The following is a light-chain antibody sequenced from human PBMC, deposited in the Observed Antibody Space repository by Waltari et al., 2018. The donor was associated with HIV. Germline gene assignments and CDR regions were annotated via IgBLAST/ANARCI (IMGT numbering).Light chain of an antibody. J-gene: IGLJ1*01. CDR1: KIGSES. Sequence: SYVLTQPPSVSVAPGQTARISCEGNKIGSESVHWYQQRPGQAPVVVIYHDRDRPSGIPERFSGSNSGNTATLTITRVEAGDEADYYCCSYAGTYTYVFGTGTTVTVL. V-gene: IGLV3-21*01. CDR2: HDR. CDR3: CSYAGTYTYV.